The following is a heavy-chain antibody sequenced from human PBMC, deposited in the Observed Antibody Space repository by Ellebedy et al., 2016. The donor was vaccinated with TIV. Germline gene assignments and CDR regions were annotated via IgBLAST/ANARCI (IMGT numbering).Heavy chain of an antibody. CDR1: GFTFSSYA. Sequence: GESLKISXAASGFTFSSYAMHWVRQAPGKGLEWVAVISYDGSNKYYADSVKGRFTISRDNSKNTLYLQMNSLRAEDTAVYYCARDIRDDAFDIWGQGTMVTVSS. V-gene: IGHV3-30-3*01. CDR3: ARDIRDDAFDI. CDR2: ISYDGSNK. J-gene: IGHJ3*02.